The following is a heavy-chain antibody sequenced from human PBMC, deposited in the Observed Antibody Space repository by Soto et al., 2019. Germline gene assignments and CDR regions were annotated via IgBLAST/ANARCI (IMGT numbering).Heavy chain of an antibody. CDR2: IGDSGHRT. D-gene: IGHD6-25*01. V-gene: IGHV3-23*01. Sequence: EVRLLASGGALVQPGGSLRLSCAASGFDCNKYAIKWVRQAPGKGLEWAALIGDSGHRTHYADSVSGRFTISRDNYNNIVYVQLNSLRVDYTAMYYCATAPAASSGTIISLFTPVDYCGLGTLVTVSP. CDR3: ATAPAASSGTIISLFTPVDY. J-gene: IGHJ4*02. CDR1: GFDCNKYA.